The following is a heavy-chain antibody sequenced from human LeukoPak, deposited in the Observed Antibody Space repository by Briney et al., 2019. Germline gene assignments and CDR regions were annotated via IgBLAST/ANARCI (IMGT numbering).Heavy chain of an antibody. V-gene: IGHV3-21*01. Sequence: PGGSLRLSCVASGFTFSSYSMNWVRQAPGKGLEWVSSISSSSSYIYYADSVKGRFTISRDNAKNSLYLQMNSLRAEDTAVYYCARDRRYSSSWFGYWGQGTLVTVSS. J-gene: IGHJ4*02. CDR1: GFTFSSYS. CDR2: ISSSSSYI. D-gene: IGHD6-13*01. CDR3: ARDRRYSSSWFGY.